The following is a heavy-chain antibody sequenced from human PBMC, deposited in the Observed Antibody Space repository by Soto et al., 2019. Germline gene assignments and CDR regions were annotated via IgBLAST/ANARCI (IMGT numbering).Heavy chain of an antibody. CDR1: GYSFTSYW. D-gene: IGHD3-3*01. CDR3: ARHPGPRSYYDFWSGPNWFDP. CDR2: IYPGDSDT. J-gene: IGHJ5*02. V-gene: IGHV5-51*01. Sequence: SLKISCKGSGYSFTSYWIGWVRQMPGKGLEWMGIIYPGDSDTRYSPSFQGQVTISADKSISTAYLQWSSLKASDTAMYYCARHPGPRSYYDFWSGPNWFDPWGQGTLVTVSS.